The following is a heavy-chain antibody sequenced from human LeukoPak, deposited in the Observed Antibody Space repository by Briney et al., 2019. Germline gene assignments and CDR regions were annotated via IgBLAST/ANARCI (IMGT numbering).Heavy chain of an antibody. V-gene: IGHV4-34*01. J-gene: IGHJ4*02. CDR2: SNHSGST. CDR1: GGSFSGYY. CDR3: ARRVVAITPGSIRLWKRKSPNFDS. Sequence: NPSETLSLTCAVYGGSFSGYYWSWIRQPPGKGLEWIGESNHSGSTNYNPSLKSRVNISVDTSKNQFSLKVSSVTAADTAVYYCARRVVAITPGSIRLWKRKSPNFDSWGQGTLVTVSS. D-gene: IGHD2-15*01.